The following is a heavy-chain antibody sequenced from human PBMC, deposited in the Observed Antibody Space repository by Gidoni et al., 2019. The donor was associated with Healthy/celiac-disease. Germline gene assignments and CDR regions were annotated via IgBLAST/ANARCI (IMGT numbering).Heavy chain of an antibody. CDR1: GFTFSGSA. Sequence: EVQLVESGGGLVQPGGSLKLSCAASGFTFSGSAMHWVRQASGKGLEWVGRIRSKANSYATAYAASVKGRFTISRDDSKNTAYLQMNSLKTEDTAVYYCTRHGSSSADYWGQGTLVTVSS. J-gene: IGHJ4*02. CDR2: IRSKANSYAT. V-gene: IGHV3-73*02. D-gene: IGHD6-6*01. CDR3: TRHGSSSADY.